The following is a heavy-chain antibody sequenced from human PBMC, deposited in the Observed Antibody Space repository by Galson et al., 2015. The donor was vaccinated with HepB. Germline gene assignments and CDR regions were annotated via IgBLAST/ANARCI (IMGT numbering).Heavy chain of an antibody. Sequence: SVKVSCKASGGTFSSYAISWVRQAPGQGLEWVGGIIPIFGTANYAQKFQGRVTITADKSTSTAYMELSSLRSEDTAVYYCARGLYRFLEWDQVYGMDVWGQGTTVTVSS. CDR2: IIPIFGTA. D-gene: IGHD3-3*01. J-gene: IGHJ6*02. CDR1: GGTFSSYA. CDR3: ARGLYRFLEWDQVYGMDV. V-gene: IGHV1-69*06.